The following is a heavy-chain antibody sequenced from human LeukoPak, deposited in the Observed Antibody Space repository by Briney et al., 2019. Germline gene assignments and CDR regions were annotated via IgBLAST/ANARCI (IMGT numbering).Heavy chain of an antibody. J-gene: IGHJ4*02. V-gene: IGHV3-23*01. Sequence: PGGSLRLSCAASGFTFSSYVMSWVRQAPGKGLEWVPFISDSGYNTYYADSVKGRFTISRDNSKNTLFLQMNGLRAEDAAVYYCAKTWGSGWYFDYWGQGILVTVSS. D-gene: IGHD6-19*01. CDR2: ISDSGYNT. CDR3: AKTWGSGWYFDY. CDR1: GFTFSSYV.